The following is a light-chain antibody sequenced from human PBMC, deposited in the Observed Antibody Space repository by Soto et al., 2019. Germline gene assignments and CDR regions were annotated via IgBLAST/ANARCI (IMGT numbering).Light chain of an antibody. CDR3: QQYNNWPPWT. CDR2: GAS. CDR1: QSVSSD. V-gene: IGKV3-15*01. J-gene: IGKJ1*01. Sequence: EIVMTQSPATLSVSPGERATLSCRASQSVSSDLAWYQQKPGQAPRLLMYGASTRVTGVPARFSGSGSGTEFTLTISSLQSEDFAVYYCQQYNNWPPWTFGQGTKVEIK.